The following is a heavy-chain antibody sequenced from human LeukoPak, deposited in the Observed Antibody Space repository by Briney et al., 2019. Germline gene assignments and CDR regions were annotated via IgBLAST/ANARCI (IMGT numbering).Heavy chain of an antibody. Sequence: GGSLRLSCAASGFSFSDYYMTWIRQAPGKGLEWVSYISNSGSTIYYADSVKGRFTISRDNAKNSLYLQVNSLRAEDTAVYHCARTGGYCRSSSCSSPFSYYYMDVWAKGPRSPSP. CDR3: ARTGGYCRSSSCSSPFSYYYMDV. J-gene: IGHJ6*03. CDR2: ISNSGSTI. D-gene: IGHD2-2*01. V-gene: IGHV3-11*04. CDR1: GFSFSDYY.